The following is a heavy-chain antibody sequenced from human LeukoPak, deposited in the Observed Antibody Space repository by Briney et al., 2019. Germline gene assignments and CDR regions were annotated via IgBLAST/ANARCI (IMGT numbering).Heavy chain of an antibody. V-gene: IGHV3-30*02. J-gene: IGHJ4*02. CDR3: ARDERLLSFLK. CDR2: IRHDGSNK. D-gene: IGHD3-3*01. Sequence: PGGSLRLSCAASGFTFSSYGMHWVRQAPGRGLEWVAFIRHDGSNKKYADSVKGRFTISRDNSKNTLYLQMNSLRAKDTAIYYCARDERLLSFLKWGQGTLVTVSS. CDR1: GFTFSSYG.